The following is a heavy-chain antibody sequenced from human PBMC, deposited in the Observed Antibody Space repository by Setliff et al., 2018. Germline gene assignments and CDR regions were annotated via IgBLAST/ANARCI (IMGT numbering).Heavy chain of an antibody. J-gene: IGHJ4*02. CDR2: VYYSGTT. CDR1: GGSISTYY. CDR3: ARGGTYRYFDY. V-gene: IGHV4-59*01. Sequence: SETLSLTCTVSGGSISTYYWSWIRQPPGKGLEFIGYVYYSGTTNYDPSLKSRVTMSVDTSKNQFSLKLSSVTAADTAVYYCARGGTYRYFDYWGQGTLVTVPQ.